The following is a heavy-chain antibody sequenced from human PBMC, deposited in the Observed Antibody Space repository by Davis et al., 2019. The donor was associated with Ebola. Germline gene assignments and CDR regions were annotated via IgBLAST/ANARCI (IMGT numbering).Heavy chain of an antibody. CDR3: ARVLGNGDLLLDY. Sequence: GSLRLSCTVSGGSITSYYCSWIRQFPGKRLEWIGYMHDSGTSNYNPSLKSRVTISIDASKNQFSLKLSSVTAADTALYYCARVLGNGDLLLDYWGQGTLVTVSS. V-gene: IGHV4-59*13. D-gene: IGHD4-17*01. CDR1: GGSITSYY. CDR2: MHDSGTS. J-gene: IGHJ4*02.